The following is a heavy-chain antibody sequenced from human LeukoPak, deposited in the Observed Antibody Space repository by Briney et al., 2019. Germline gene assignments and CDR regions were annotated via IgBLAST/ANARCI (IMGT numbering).Heavy chain of an antibody. D-gene: IGHD5-18*01. V-gene: IGHV3-23*01. CDR1: GFTFSTYA. CDR2: ISGSGGSI. Sequence: GGSLRLSCAASGFTFSTYAMSWVRQAPGKGLEWVSVISGSGGSIYYADSVKGRFTISRDNSKNTLYLQMNSLRAEDTAVYYCAKDKIEYRDYYFDYWGQGTLVTVSS. J-gene: IGHJ4*02. CDR3: AKDKIEYRDYYFDY.